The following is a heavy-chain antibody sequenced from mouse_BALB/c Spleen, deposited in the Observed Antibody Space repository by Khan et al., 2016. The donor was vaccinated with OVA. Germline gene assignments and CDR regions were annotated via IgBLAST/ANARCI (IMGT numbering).Heavy chain of an antibody. CDR2: ISYSGVT. D-gene: IGHD1-1*01. CDR1: GYSITSGYA. V-gene: IGHV3-2*02. Sequence: EVQLQESGPGLVKPSQSLSLTCTVTGYSITSGYACNWIRQFPGNILEWMGYISYSGVTSYTPSLKSRTTITRDTSKNQFFLQLNSVTTEDTATDYCGRGNYYEYYFDYWGQGTTLTVSA. J-gene: IGHJ2*01. CDR3: GRGNYYEYYFDY.